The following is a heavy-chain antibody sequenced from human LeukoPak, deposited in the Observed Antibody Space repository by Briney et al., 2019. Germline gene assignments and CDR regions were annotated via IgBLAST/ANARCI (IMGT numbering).Heavy chain of an antibody. J-gene: IGHJ5*02. D-gene: IGHD4-17*01. CDR2: IWYDGSNK. Sequence: GGSLRLSCAASGFTFSSYSMNWVRQAPGKGLEWVAVIWYDGSNKYYADSVKGRFTISRDNSKNTLYLQMNSLRAEDTAVYYCARDVYYGVENWFDPWGQGTLVTVSS. CDR3: ARDVYYGVENWFDP. CDR1: GFTFSSYS. V-gene: IGHV3-33*08.